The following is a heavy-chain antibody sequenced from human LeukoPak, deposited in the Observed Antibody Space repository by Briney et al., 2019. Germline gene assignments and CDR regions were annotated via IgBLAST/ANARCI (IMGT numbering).Heavy chain of an antibody. CDR3: ARQSIGSGSNPDY. CDR2: INHSGST. CDR1: GGSFSGYY. J-gene: IGHJ4*02. D-gene: IGHD3-10*01. Sequence: PSETLSLTCAVYGGSFSGYYWSWIRQPPGKGLEWIGEINHSGSTNYNPSLKSRVTISVDTSKNQSSLKLSSVTAADTAVYYCARQSIGSGSNPDYWGQGTLVTVSS. V-gene: IGHV4-34*01.